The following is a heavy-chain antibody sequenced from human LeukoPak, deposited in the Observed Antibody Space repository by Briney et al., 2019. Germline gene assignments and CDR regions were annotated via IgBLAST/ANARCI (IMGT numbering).Heavy chain of an antibody. CDR3: AREQSTSGHAGAFDI. Sequence: GKSLRLSCTTSGFTLWRHGMHWVRQAPGKGLEWVAVTWYGGSDYAGSVRGRFSVSRDIFGNTVYLQMDNLRVEDTALYYCAREQSTSGHAGAFDIWGQGTVVTVSS. J-gene: IGHJ3*02. D-gene: IGHD5-12*01. CDR1: GFTLWRHG. CDR2: TWYGGS. V-gene: IGHV3-33*01.